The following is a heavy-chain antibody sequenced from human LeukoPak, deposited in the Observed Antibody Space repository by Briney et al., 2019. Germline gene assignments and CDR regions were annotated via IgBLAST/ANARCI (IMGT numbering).Heavy chain of an antibody. Sequence: ASVKVSCKASGGSFSSYGIGWVRQAPGQGLEWMGGRIPILGTTNLAQKFQGRLTITADESTSTAYMELNGLRVDDTAVYYCAREGPVGTDGFWGQGTLVTVSS. D-gene: IGHD5-24*01. V-gene: IGHV1-69*13. J-gene: IGHJ1*01. CDR1: GGSFSSYG. CDR3: AREGPVGTDGF. CDR2: RIPILGTT.